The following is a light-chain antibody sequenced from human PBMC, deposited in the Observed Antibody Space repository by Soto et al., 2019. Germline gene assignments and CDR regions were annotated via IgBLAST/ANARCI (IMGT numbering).Light chain of an antibody. CDR1: QSISSC. J-gene: IGKJ1*01. V-gene: IGKV1-39*01. Sequence: DIQMTQSPSSLSASVGDRVTIACRASQSISSCLNAYQQKPVEAPKLLIYAASSLQSGVPSRFSGSGSGTDFTLTISSLQTEDFATYYCQQSYITPRTFGQGNKVEIK. CDR3: QQSYITPRT. CDR2: AAS.